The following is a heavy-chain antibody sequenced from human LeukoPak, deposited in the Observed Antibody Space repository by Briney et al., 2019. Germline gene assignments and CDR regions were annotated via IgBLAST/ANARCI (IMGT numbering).Heavy chain of an antibody. D-gene: IGHD3-16*01. V-gene: IGHV4-39*01. Sequence: SETLSLTCTVSGGSISSSGHYWGWVRQPPGKGPEWIGSVHYTGTTFYNPSLKSRVTISGDTSTNQFFLGLTSVTAADTAIYYCARHGDYVSRVDPWGQGTLVTVSS. J-gene: IGHJ5*02. CDR3: ARHGDYVSRVDP. CDR2: VHYTGTT. CDR1: GGSISSSGHY.